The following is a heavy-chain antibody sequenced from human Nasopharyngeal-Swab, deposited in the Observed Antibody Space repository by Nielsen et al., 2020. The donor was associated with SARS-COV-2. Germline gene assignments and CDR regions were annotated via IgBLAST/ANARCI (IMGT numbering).Heavy chain of an antibody. CDR3: ARVGGLWSAGFYYYYMDV. V-gene: IGHV4-59*13. J-gene: IGHJ6*03. D-gene: IGHD3-3*01. CDR2: IYYSGST. Sequence: PGKGLEWIGYIYYSGSTNYNPSLKSRGTISVDTSKNQFSLKLSSVTAADTAVYYCARVGGLWSAGFYYYYMDVWGKGITVTVSS.